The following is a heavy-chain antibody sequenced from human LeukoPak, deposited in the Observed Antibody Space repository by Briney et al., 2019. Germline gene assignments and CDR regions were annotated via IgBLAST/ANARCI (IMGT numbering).Heavy chain of an antibody. V-gene: IGHV3-7*03. CDR2: IKQDGSEK. CDR3: AKDSVRYDILTGYYPGYYFDY. CDR1: GFTFSSYW. J-gene: IGHJ4*02. Sequence: GGSLRLSCAASGFTFSSYWMSWVRQAPGKGLEWVANIKQDGSEKYYVDSVKGRFTISRDNSKNTLYLQMNSLRAEDTAVYYCAKDSVRYDILTGYYPGYYFDYWGQGTLVTVSS. D-gene: IGHD3-9*01.